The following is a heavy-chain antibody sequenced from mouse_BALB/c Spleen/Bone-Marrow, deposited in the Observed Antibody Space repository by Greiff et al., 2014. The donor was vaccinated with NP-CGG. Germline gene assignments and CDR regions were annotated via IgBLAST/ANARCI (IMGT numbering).Heavy chain of an antibody. Sequence: VQLQQPGPELVKPGASMKISCKASGYSFTGYTMNWVKQSHGKNLEWIGLINPYNGGTSYNQKFKGKATLTVDKSSSTAYMELLSLTSEDSAVYYCARIPNPLYYYAMDYWGQGTSVTVSS. J-gene: IGHJ4*01. D-gene: IGHD5-1-1*01. V-gene: IGHV1-18*01. CDR1: GYSFTGYT. CDR3: ARIPNPLYYYAMDY. CDR2: INPYNGGT.